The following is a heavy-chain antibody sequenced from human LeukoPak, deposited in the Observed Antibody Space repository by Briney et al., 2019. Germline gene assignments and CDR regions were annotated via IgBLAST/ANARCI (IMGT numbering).Heavy chain of an antibody. J-gene: IGHJ6*02. CDR3: AIPIGSVVGDYYYGMDV. Sequence: SVKVSCKASGGTFSSYAISWVRQAPGQGLEWMGGIIPIFGTANYAQKFQGRVTITADESTSTAYMELSSLRSEDTAVYYCAIPIGSVVGDYYYGMDVWGQGTTVTVSS. CDR1: GGTFSSYA. CDR2: IIPIFGTA. D-gene: IGHD6-19*01. V-gene: IGHV1-69*13.